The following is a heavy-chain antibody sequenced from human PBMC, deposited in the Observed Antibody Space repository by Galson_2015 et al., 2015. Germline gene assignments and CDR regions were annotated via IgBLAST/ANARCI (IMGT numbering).Heavy chain of an antibody. CDR1: GFLFSDYG. CDR2: IWSDGSNK. D-gene: IGHD2-2*02. J-gene: IGHJ6*03. V-gene: IGHV3-33*01. CDR3: ARDGRYCSATTCYKGLYYYYYFYMDV. Sequence: SLRLSCAASGFLFSDYGMHWVRQAPGKGLEWVAVIWSDGSNKYYGDSVKGRFTISTDKSKNTVFLQMNSLRAEDTAVYYCARDGRYCSATTCYKGLYYYYYFYMDVWGKGTTVTVSS.